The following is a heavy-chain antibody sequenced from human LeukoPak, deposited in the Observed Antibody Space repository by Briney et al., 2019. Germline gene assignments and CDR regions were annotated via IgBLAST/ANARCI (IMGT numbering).Heavy chain of an antibody. V-gene: IGHV4-34*01. D-gene: IGHD6-13*01. J-gene: IGHJ5*02. CDR2: INHSGST. CDR1: GGSISGYY. Sequence: SETLSLTCTVSGGSISGYYWSWIRQPPGKGLEWIGEINHSGSTNYNPSLKSRVTISVDTSKNQFSLKLSSVTAADTAVYYCARGRVASIAAATRGWFDPWGQGTLVTVSS. CDR3: ARGRVASIAAATRGWFDP.